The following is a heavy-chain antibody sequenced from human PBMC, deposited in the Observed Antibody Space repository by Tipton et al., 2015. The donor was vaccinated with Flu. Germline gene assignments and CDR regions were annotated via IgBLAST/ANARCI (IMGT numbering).Heavy chain of an antibody. V-gene: IGHV3-21*01. J-gene: IGHJ5*02. D-gene: IGHD3-3*01. CDR2: ISSSSSYI. CDR1: GFTFSSYS. Sequence: SLRLSCAASGFTFSSYSMNWVRQAPGKGLEWVSPISSSSSYIYYADSVKGRFTISRDNAKNSLYLQMNSLRAEDTAVYYCVRDLHIYDFWSGPWGQGTLVTVSS. CDR3: VRDLHIYDFWSGP.